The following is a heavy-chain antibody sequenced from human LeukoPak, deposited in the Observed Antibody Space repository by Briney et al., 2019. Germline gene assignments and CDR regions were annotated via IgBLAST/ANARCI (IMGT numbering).Heavy chain of an antibody. Sequence: ASVKVSCKASGYTFTSHGISWVRQAPGQGLEWMGWISAYYGNTNYAQKLQGRLTMTTDTSTSTAYMELRSLRSDDTAVYYCARDFDDFWSGYYKPWSYWGQGTLVTVSS. CDR1: GYTFTSHG. V-gene: IGHV1-18*01. J-gene: IGHJ4*02. CDR3: ARDFDDFWSGYYKPWSY. CDR2: ISAYYGNT. D-gene: IGHD3-3*01.